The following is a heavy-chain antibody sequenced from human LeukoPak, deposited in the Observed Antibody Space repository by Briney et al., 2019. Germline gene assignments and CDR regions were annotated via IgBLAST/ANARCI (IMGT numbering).Heavy chain of an antibody. V-gene: IGHV3-21*01. J-gene: IGHJ6*03. Sequence: GGSLRLSCAASGFTFSSYWMSWVRQAPGKGLEWVSSISSSSSYIYYADSVKGRFTISRDNAKNSLYLQMNSLRAEDTAVYYCARGGASLRYYYYYMDVWGKGTTVTVSS. CDR1: GFTFSSYW. CDR2: ISSSSSYI. CDR3: ARGGASLRYYYYYMDV. D-gene: IGHD6-25*01.